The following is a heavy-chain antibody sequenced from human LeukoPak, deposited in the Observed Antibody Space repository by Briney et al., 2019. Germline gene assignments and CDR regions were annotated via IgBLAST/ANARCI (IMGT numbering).Heavy chain of an antibody. CDR2: INPNSGGT. CDR3: ARDGIVGATTELGY. J-gene: IGHJ4*02. D-gene: IGHD1-26*01. CDR1: GYTFTSYG. V-gene: IGHV1-2*02. Sequence: ASVKVSCKASGYTFTSYGISWVRQAPGQGLEWMGWINPNSGGTNYAQKFQGRVTMTRDTSISTAYMELSRLRSDDTAVYYCARDGIVGATTELGYWGQGTLVTVSS.